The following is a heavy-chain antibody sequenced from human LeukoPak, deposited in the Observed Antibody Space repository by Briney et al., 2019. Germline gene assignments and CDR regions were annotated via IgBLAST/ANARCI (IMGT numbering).Heavy chain of an antibody. CDR3: ARAWNGCSDY. CDR1: GYTFTSYG. J-gene: IGHJ4*02. V-gene: IGHV1-18*01. Sequence: GASVKVSFTASGYTFTSYGMGWVRQAPGQGLEWMGWISGYNGNTNYAQKLQDRVTMTTDTSTSTAYMELRSLRSDDTAVYYCARAWNGCSDYWGQGTLVTVSS. D-gene: IGHD4/OR15-4a*01. CDR2: ISGYNGNT.